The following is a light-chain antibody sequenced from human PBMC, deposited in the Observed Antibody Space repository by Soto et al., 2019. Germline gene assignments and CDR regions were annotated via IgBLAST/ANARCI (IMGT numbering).Light chain of an antibody. V-gene: IGKV1-6*01. CDR1: QGIRND. CDR3: LQKYLYPFT. CDR2: AAS. J-gene: IGKJ3*01. Sequence: AIPMTQSPSSLSASVGDRVTITCRASQGIRNDLDWFQQKPGKAPKLLIYAASNLQSGVPARFSGSGSGTDFTLTISSLQPEDFATYYCLQKYLYPFTFGPGTKVDIK.